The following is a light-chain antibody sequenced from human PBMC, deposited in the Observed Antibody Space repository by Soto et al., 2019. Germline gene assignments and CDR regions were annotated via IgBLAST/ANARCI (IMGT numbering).Light chain of an antibody. CDR3: QQYGVSPMYT. J-gene: IGKJ2*01. Sequence: EIVLTQSPGTLSLSPGERATLSCRASQSVRDSRLAWYQQKPGQGPRLLIYNASSRVTGIPDRFSGSGSGTDFTLTISRLEPEDFAVDYCQQYGVSPMYTFGQGTKLEVK. CDR1: QSVRDSR. CDR2: NAS. V-gene: IGKV3-20*01.